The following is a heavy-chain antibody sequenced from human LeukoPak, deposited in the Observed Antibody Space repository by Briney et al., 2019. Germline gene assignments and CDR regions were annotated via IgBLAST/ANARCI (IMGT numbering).Heavy chain of an antibody. Sequence: SETLSLTCTVSGGSISSYYWSWIRQPPGKGLEWIGYIYYSGSTNYNPSLKSRVTISVDTSKNQFSLKLSSVTAADTAVYYCATDYGSGSYYNPGAFDIWGQGTMVTVSS. CDR2: IYYSGST. V-gene: IGHV4-59*12. D-gene: IGHD3-10*01. CDR1: GGSISSYY. CDR3: ATDYGSGSYYNPGAFDI. J-gene: IGHJ3*02.